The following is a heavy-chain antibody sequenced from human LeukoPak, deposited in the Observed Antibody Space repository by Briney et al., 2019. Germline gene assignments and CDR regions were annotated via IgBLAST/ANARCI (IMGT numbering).Heavy chain of an antibody. D-gene: IGHD5-18*01. CDR1: GFTFSSYS. V-gene: IGHV3-21*01. CDR2: ISSSSSYI. CDR3: ARRGYSYGALDY. Sequence: GGSLRLSCAASGFTFSSYSMNWVRQAPGKGLEWISSISSSSSYIYYADSVKGRFTISRDNAKNSLYLQMNSLRAEDTAVYYCARRGYSYGALDYWGQGTLVTVSS. J-gene: IGHJ4*02.